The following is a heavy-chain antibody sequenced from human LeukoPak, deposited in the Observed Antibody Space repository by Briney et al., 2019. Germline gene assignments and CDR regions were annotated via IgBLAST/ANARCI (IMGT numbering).Heavy chain of an antibody. V-gene: IGHV1-69*06. CDR1: GGTFSSYA. D-gene: IGHD2-15*01. J-gene: IGHJ5*02. CDR2: IIPIFGTA. CDR3: ARAPYCSGGSCYPDKPDWFDP. Sequence: SVKVSCKASGGTFSSYAISWVRQAPGQGLEWMGGIIPIFGTANYAQKFQGRVTITADKSTSTAYMELSSLRSEDTAVYYCARAPYCSGGSCYPDKPDWFDPWGQGTLVTVSS.